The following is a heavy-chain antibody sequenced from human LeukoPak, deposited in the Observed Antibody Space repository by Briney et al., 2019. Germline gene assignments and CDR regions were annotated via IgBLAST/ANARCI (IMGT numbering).Heavy chain of an antibody. Sequence: GGSLRLSCAASGFTFSSYAMSWVRQAPGKGLEWVSGISGSTGSTYYADSVKGRFTISRDNSKNTLYLQMNSLRAEDTAVYYCAKESAYCTGGTCYPYYFGYWGQGTLVTVSS. CDR3: AKESAYCTGGTCYPYYFGY. V-gene: IGHV3-23*01. D-gene: IGHD2-15*01. CDR2: ISGSTGST. J-gene: IGHJ4*02. CDR1: GFTFSSYA.